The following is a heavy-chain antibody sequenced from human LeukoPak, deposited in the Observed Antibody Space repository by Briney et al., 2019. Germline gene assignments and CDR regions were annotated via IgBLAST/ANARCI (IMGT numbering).Heavy chain of an antibody. CDR3: ARVRSTVHHYYYMDV. Sequence: SETLSLTCTVSGGSISSYYWSWIRQPAGKGLEWIGRIYTSGSTNYNPSLKSRVTMSVDTSKNQFSLKLSSVTAVDTAVYYCARVRSTVHHYYYMDVWGKGTTVTVSS. CDR2: IYTSGST. D-gene: IGHD4-11*01. V-gene: IGHV4-4*07. J-gene: IGHJ6*03. CDR1: GGSISSYY.